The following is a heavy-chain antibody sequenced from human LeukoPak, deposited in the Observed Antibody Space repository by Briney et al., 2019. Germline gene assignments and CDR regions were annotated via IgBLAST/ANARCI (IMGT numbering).Heavy chain of an antibody. Sequence: GGSLRLSCAASGFTFSSYAMSRVRQAPGKGLEWVSAISGSGGSTYYADSVKGRFTISRDNSKNTLYLQMNSLRAEDTAVYYCAKDRVGATAHYYGMDVWGQGTTVTVSS. CDR2: ISGSGGST. V-gene: IGHV3-23*01. J-gene: IGHJ6*02. CDR3: AKDRVGATAHYYGMDV. D-gene: IGHD1-26*01. CDR1: GFTFSSYA.